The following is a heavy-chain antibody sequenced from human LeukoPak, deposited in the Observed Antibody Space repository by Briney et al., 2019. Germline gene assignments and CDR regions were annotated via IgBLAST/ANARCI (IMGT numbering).Heavy chain of an antibody. D-gene: IGHD2-2*01. CDR1: GGSFSSYY. CDR2: INHSGST. V-gene: IGHV4-34*01. Sequence: SETLSLTCAVYGGSFSSYYWSWIRQPPGKGLEWIGEINHSGSTNYNPSLKSRVTISVDTSKNQFSLKLSSVTAADTAVYYCASYQLLISWFDPWGQGTLVTVSS. CDR3: ASYQLLISWFDP. J-gene: IGHJ5*02.